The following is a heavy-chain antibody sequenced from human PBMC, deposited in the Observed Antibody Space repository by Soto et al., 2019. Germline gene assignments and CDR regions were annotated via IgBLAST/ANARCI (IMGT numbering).Heavy chain of an antibody. CDR3: ARSAMAGEYAYYGMYV. J-gene: IGHJ6*02. Sequence: ASVRVSFKASGYTFSRYCITWVRQAPGQGLELMGWISVYSGRTSYAQKLQDRVTISTDTSTSTAYMELRSLRSDDTAFYYCARSAMAGEYAYYGMYVWGRGRTVTVSS. CDR1: GYTFSRYC. CDR2: ISVYSGRT. V-gene: IGHV1-18*04. D-gene: IGHD6-19*01.